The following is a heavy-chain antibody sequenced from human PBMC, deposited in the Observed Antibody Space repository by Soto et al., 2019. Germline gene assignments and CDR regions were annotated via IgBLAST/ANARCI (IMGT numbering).Heavy chain of an antibody. D-gene: IGHD3-22*01. J-gene: IGHJ4*02. Sequence: AGGSLRLSCAASGFTFSSYAMSWVRQAPGKGLEWVSAISGSGGSTYYADSVKGRFTISRDNSKNTLYLQMNSLRAEDTAVYYCAKARDSSGYYYVFTDYWGQGTLVTVSS. CDR1: GFTFSSYA. CDR2: ISGSGGST. CDR3: AKARDSSGYYYVFTDY. V-gene: IGHV3-23*01.